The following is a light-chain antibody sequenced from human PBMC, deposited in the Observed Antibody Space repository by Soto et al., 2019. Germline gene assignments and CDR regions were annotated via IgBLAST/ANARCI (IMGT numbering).Light chain of an antibody. J-gene: IGKJ5*01. CDR1: QSAGNC. Sequence: EIVLTQSPATLSLSPGERATLSCRASQSAGNCLAWYQQKPGQAPRLLIYDVSSRAPGIPARFSGSGSGTDFTLTISSLEPEDFAVYYCQQCNNWPPITFGQGTRLEIK. CDR3: QQCNNWPPIT. CDR2: DVS. V-gene: IGKV3-11*01.